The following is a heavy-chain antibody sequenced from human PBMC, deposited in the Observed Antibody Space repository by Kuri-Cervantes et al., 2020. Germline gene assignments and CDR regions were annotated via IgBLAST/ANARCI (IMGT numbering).Heavy chain of an antibody. CDR1: GFTFSDYY. D-gene: IGHD6-13*01. CDR2: ISSSGSTI. V-gene: IGHV3-11*04. J-gene: IGHJ6*03. Sequence: GGSLRLSCAASGFTFSDYYMSWIRQAPGKGLEWVSYISSSGSTIYYADSVKGRFTISRDNAKNTLYLQMNSLRAEDTAVYYCAREYSSSWYGYYYMDVWGKGTTVTVSS. CDR3: AREYSSSWYGYYYMDV.